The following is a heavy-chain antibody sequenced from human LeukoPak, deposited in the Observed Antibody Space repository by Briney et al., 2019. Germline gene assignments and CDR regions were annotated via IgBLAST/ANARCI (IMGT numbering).Heavy chain of an antibody. J-gene: IGHJ4*02. V-gene: IGHV3-21*01. Sequence: PGGSLRLSCAASGFTFSSYSMNWVRQAPGKGLEWVSSISSSSSSYIYYADSVKGRFAIARDNSMKMLYLQMNNLTTEDTAIYYCATFSGTAVVVTYFDYWGQGTLVSVSS. CDR3: ATFSGTAVVVTYFDY. CDR1: GFTFSSYS. CDR2: ISSSSSSYI. D-gene: IGHD1-26*01.